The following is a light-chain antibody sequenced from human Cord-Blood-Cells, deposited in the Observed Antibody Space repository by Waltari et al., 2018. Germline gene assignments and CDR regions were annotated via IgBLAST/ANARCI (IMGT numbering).Light chain of an antibody. CDR2: DVI. Sequence: QSALTQPASVSGSPGQSITISCTGTSSDVGGYNYVSWSQQHPGKAPNLIIYDVIKRPSGVSNRFSGSKSGNTASLTISGLQAEDEADYYCSSYTSSSTVVFGGGTKLTVL. CDR1: SSDVGGYNY. J-gene: IGLJ2*01. CDR3: SSYTSSSTVV. V-gene: IGLV2-14*01.